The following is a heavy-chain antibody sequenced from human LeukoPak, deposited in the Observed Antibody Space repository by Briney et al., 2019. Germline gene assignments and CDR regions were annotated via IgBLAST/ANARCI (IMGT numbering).Heavy chain of an antibody. Sequence: GGSLRLSCAASGFTFSNYAMNWVRQAPGKGLEWVSSISESGDKTDYADSVRGRFTISRDNSQNTLYLQMNSLRAEDTAVYYCAKTRYSSSWAAEYFQHWGQGTLVTVSS. V-gene: IGHV3-23*01. CDR2: ISESGDKT. D-gene: IGHD6-13*01. J-gene: IGHJ1*01. CDR1: GFTFSNYA. CDR3: AKTRYSSSWAAEYFQH.